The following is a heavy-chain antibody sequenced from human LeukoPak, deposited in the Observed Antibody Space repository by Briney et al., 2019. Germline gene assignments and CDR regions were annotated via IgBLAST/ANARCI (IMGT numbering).Heavy chain of an antibody. D-gene: IGHD1-26*01. V-gene: IGHV4-61*05. CDR1: GGSISSSSYY. CDR2: IYYSGST. CDR3: ARSYSGSYGYYFDY. J-gene: IGHJ4*02. Sequence: SETLSLTCTVSGGSISSSSYYWGWIRQPPGKGLEWIGYIYYSGSTNYNPSLKSRVTISVDTSKNQFSLKLSSVTAADTAVYYCARSYSGSYGYYFDYWGQGTPVTVSS.